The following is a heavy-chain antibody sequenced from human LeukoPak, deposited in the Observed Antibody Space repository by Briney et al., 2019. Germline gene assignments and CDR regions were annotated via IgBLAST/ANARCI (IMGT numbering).Heavy chain of an antibody. CDR3: AREGPGDTAMVSDY. Sequence: GGSLRLSCAASGFTFSSYSMNWVRQAPGKGLEWVSSISRSSSYIYYADSVKGRFTISRDNAKNSLYLQMNSLRAEDTAVYYCAREGPGDTAMVSDYWGQGTLVTVSS. CDR1: GFTFSSYS. D-gene: IGHD5-18*01. CDR2: ISRSSSYI. V-gene: IGHV3-21*01. J-gene: IGHJ4*02.